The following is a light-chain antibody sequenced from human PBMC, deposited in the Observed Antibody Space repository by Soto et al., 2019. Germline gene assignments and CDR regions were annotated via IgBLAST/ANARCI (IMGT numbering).Light chain of an antibody. Sequence: DIQMTQSPSTLSASVGDRVTITCRASQSINRRLAWYQQKPGKAPKLLIYKASSLESGVPSRFSGSGSGTEFTLTISSLQPDDFANYYCQQYHTYWTFGQGTKVDIK. CDR3: QQYHTYWT. V-gene: IGKV1-5*03. CDR1: QSINRR. J-gene: IGKJ1*01. CDR2: KAS.